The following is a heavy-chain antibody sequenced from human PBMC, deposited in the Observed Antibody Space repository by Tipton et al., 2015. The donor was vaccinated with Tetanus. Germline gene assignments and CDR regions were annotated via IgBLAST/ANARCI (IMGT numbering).Heavy chain of an antibody. CDR2: IYSSGTT. CDR3: ARALKQGANWFDP. V-gene: IGHV4-30-4*01. Sequence: TLSLTCSVSGASISSGGYFWNWIRHRPGKGLEWIGYIYSSGTTNYDPSLRGRVTMSIDTSKNRFSLKLDSVTAADTAIYYCARALKQGANWFDPWGQGTLVTVSS. D-gene: IGHD3-16*01. CDR1: GASISSGGYF. J-gene: IGHJ5*02.